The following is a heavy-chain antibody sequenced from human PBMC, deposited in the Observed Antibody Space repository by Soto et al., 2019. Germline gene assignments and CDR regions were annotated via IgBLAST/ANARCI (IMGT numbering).Heavy chain of an antibody. CDR3: AKEGPGGGRHFYYAMDV. CDR1: GFFFSDYG. D-gene: IGHD1-26*01. J-gene: IGHJ6*02. V-gene: IGHV3-30*02. Sequence: GGSLRLSSEASGFFFSDYGMHWFRQAPGKGLEWVALITNDGNNEYYRESVKGRFSISRGRSTNTVDLLMNSLRPEDTGVYYCAKEGPGGGRHFYYAMDVWGQGTTVTVSS. CDR2: ITNDGNNE.